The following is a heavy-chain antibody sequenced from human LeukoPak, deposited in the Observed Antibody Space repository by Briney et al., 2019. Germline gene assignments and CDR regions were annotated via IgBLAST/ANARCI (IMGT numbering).Heavy chain of an antibody. CDR3: ARPNITSYYDSRGYDAFDV. D-gene: IGHD3-22*01. CDR2: IDPSDSYA. Sequence: LAESLQISCKGSGYRFTSYWISWVRRMPGKGLEWMGNIDPSDSYANYSPPFQGHVTISADKSISTAYLQWSSLKASDTAMYYCARPNITSYYDSRGYDAFDVWGRGTMVIVSS. V-gene: IGHV5-10-1*01. J-gene: IGHJ3*01. CDR1: GYRFTSYW.